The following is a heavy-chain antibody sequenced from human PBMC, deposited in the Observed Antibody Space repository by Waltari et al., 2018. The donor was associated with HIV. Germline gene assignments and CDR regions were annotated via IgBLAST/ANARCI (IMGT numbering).Heavy chain of an antibody. D-gene: IGHD2-15*01. J-gene: IGHJ5*02. CDR1: GGSISSGGYY. CDR2: IYYSGRT. CDR3: ARVRSTPGGYCSGGSCYWEDWFDP. V-gene: IGHV4-31*03. Sequence: QVQLQESGPGLVKPSQTLSLTCTVSGGSISSGGYYWSWIRQHPGTGLEWIGYIYYSGRTYYNPSLKRRVTISVDTSKNQFSLKLSSVTAADTAVYYCARVRSTPGGYCSGGSCYWEDWFDPWGQGTLVTVSS.